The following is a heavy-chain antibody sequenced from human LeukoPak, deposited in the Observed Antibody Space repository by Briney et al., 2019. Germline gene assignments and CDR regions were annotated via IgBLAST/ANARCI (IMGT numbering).Heavy chain of an antibody. D-gene: IGHD5-24*01. CDR1: GGSISSGGYP. CDR2: IYHSGST. J-gene: IGHJ3*02. Sequence: SETLSLTCAVSGGSISSGGYPWSWIRQPPGKGLEWIGYIYHSGSTYYNPSLKSRVTISVDRSKNQFSLKLSSVTAADAAVYYCARVRMATSAFDIWGQGTMVTVSS. V-gene: IGHV4-30-2*01. CDR3: ARVRMATSAFDI.